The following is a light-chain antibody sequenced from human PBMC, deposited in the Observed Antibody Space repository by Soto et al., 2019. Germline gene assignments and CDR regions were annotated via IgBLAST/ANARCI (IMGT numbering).Light chain of an antibody. J-gene: IGKJ1*01. V-gene: IGKV3-20*01. CDR3: HQYSSSRKT. Sequence: IVFMQSPGSLALPTGERATLSCRASHSVRSTYLAWYQQRPGQAPRLLIYGASSRATGIPDRFSGSGSGTDFTLTISRLEPEDSAVYYCHQYSSSRKTFGQGTKVDIK. CDR2: GAS. CDR1: HSVRSTY.